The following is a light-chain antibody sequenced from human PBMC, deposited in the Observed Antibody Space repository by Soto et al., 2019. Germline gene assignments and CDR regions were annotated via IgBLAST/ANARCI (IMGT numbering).Light chain of an antibody. J-gene: IGLJ2*01. V-gene: IGLV1-44*01. Sequence: QSVLTQPPSASGTPGQRVTISCSGSSSNIGSNNVNWYQQLPGTAPKLLIYTNNQRPSGVPDRFSGSKSGTSASLANSGLQSEDEADYYCAAWDDSLNGVVFAGGTTLTVL. CDR3: AAWDDSLNGVV. CDR2: TNN. CDR1: SSNIGSNN.